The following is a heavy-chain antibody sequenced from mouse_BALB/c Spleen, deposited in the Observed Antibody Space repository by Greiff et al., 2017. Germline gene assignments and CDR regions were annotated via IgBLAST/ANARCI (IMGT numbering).Heavy chain of an antibody. D-gene: IGHD1-2*01. CDR3: ARERAYYGSWFAY. CDR2: IWAGGST. Sequence: QVQLKESGPGLVAPSQSLSITCTVSGFSLTSYGVHWVRQPPGKGLEWLGVIWAGGSTNYNSALMSRLSISKDNSKSQVFLKMNSLQTDDTAMYYCARERAYYGSWFAYWGQGTLVTVSA. CDR1: GFSLTSYG. V-gene: IGHV2-9*02. J-gene: IGHJ3*01.